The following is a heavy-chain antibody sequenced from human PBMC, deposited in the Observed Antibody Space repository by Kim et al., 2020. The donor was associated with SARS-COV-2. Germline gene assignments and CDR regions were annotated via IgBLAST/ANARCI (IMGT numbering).Heavy chain of an antibody. V-gene: IGHV3-21*01. CDR3: ARGGYCSSTSCYFYYYALDF. D-gene: IGHD2-2*01. CDR1: GFAFGTHS. Sequence: GGSLRLSCAASGFAFGTHSMNWVRQAPGKGLEWVSSIGGTTNYIYYADSLKGRFTISRDNSKNSLYLQMDSLRAEDTAVYYCARGGYCSSTSCYFYYYALDFWGQGTPVTVSS. CDR2: IGGTTNYI. J-gene: IGHJ6*02.